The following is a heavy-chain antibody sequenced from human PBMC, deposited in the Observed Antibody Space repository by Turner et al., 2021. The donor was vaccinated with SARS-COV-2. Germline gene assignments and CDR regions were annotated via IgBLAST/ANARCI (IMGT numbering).Heavy chain of an antibody. CDR1: GFTVSRNY. Sequence: EVQLVETGGGLIQPGGSLRLSCAASGFTVSRNYMSWVRQAPGKGLEWVSVIYSGGSTYYADSVKGRFTISRDNSKNTLYLQMNSLRAEDTAVYYCAKDPLSSRDGFDPWGQGTLVTVSS. D-gene: IGHD3-10*01. V-gene: IGHV3-53*02. CDR3: AKDPLSSRDGFDP. CDR2: IYSGGST. J-gene: IGHJ5*02.